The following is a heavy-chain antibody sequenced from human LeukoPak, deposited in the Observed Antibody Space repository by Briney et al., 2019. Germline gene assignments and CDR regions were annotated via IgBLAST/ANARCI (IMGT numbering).Heavy chain of an antibody. J-gene: IGHJ3*02. CDR3: ARAPGVPDAFDI. V-gene: IGHV3-53*01. CDR2: IYSGGST. Sequence: GGSLRLSCAASGFTISSNYMSWVRQAPGKGLEWVSVIYSGGSTYYADSVKGRFTISRDNSKNTLYLQMNSLRAEDTAVYYCARAPGVPDAFDIWGQGTMVTVSS. CDR1: GFTISSNY.